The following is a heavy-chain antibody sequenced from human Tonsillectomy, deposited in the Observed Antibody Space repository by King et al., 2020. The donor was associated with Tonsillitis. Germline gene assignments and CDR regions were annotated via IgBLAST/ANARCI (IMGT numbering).Heavy chain of an antibody. V-gene: IGHV3-30*02. J-gene: IGHJ4*02. D-gene: IGHD1-26*01. CDR1: QFTFRSYG. CDR3: SKDQWGVASRSDDDFSDY. CDR2: IRYDGSTK. Sequence: VQLVESGGGVVQPGGSLRLSCAGSQFTFRSYGMHWVRQAPGKGLEWVAFIRYDGSTKYYADSVEGRFTISRDNSKNTLYLQMNSLRVEDTAVYYCSKDQWGVASRSDDDFSDYWGQGTLVTVSS.